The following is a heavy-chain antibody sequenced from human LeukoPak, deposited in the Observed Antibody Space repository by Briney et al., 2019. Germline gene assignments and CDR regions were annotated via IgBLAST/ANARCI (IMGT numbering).Heavy chain of an antibody. CDR1: GYTFTSYD. CDR3: ARITVTTGYWGTLLGNSYYYYYMDV. Sequence: ASVKVSCKASGYTFTSYDINWVRQATGQGLEWMGWMDPNSGNTGNAQKFQGRVTMTRNTSISTAYMELSSLRSEDTAVYYCARITVTTGYWGTLLGNSYYYYYMDVWGKGTTVTVSS. V-gene: IGHV1-8*01. CDR2: MDPNSGNT. D-gene: IGHD4-11*01. J-gene: IGHJ6*03.